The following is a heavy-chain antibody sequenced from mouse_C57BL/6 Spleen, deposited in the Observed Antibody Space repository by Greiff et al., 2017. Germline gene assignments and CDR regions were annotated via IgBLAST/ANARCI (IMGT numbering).Heavy chain of an antibody. Sequence: VKLMESGAELAKPGASVKLSCKASGYTFTSYWMHWVKQRPGQGLEWIGYINPSSGYTKYNQKFKDKATLTADKSSSTAYMQRSSLTYEDSAVYYCGRTSYGSSFDYWGQGTTLTVSS. CDR3: GRTSYGSSFDY. CDR1: GYTFTSYW. CDR2: INPSSGYT. D-gene: IGHD1-1*01. V-gene: IGHV1-7*01. J-gene: IGHJ2*01.